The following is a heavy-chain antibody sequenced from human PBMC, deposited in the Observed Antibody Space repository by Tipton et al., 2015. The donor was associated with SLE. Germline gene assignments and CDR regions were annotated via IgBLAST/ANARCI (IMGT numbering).Heavy chain of an antibody. D-gene: IGHD2-15*01. CDR1: GGSISSGSYY. CDR3: SRQVVIVVVVAATPFDY. J-gene: IGHJ4*01. CDR2: INHSGST. V-gene: IGHV4-61*09. Sequence: LRLSCTVSGGSISSGSYYWSWIRQPAGKGLEWIGEINHSGSTNYNPSLKSRVTISVDTSKNQFSLKLSSVTAADTAVYYCSRQVVIVVVVAATPFDYWGHGTLVTVSA.